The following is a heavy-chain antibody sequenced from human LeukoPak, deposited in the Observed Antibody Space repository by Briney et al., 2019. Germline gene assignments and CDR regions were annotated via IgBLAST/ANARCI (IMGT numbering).Heavy chain of an antibody. Sequence: GGSLRLSCAASGFIFSDYNMNWVRQAPGKGLEWVSYISSRSSTIYYAESVKGRFTISRDNAKNSLYLQMNSLRDEDTAVCYCARVFTSAPGDDYWGLGTLVTVSS. J-gene: IGHJ4*02. CDR2: ISSRSSTI. CDR3: ARVFTSAPGDDY. D-gene: IGHD6-13*01. V-gene: IGHV3-48*02. CDR1: GFIFSDYN.